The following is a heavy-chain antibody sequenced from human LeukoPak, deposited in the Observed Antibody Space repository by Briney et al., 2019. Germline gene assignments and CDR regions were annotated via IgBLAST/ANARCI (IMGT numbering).Heavy chain of an antibody. Sequence: SETLSPTCAVYGGSFSDFYCTWIRQPPGKGLEWIGEINHSGNTKYNPSLKSRVTILLDTSKNQISLKVRSVTAADTAVYYCATTRGVITLDGYHYYIDVWGKGTTVTVSS. J-gene: IGHJ6*03. CDR3: ATTRGVITLDGYHYYIDV. V-gene: IGHV4-34*01. D-gene: IGHD3-10*01. CDR2: INHSGNT. CDR1: GGSFSDFY.